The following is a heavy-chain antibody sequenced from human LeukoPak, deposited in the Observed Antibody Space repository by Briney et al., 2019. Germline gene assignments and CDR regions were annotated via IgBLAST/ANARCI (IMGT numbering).Heavy chain of an antibody. V-gene: IGHV4-59*01. Sequence: SETLSLTCTVSGGSISSYYWSWIRQPPGKGLEWIGYIYYSGSTNYNPSLKSRVTISVDTSKNQFSLKLSSVTAADTAVYYCARAHYRNCGGDCYSTYFILWGRGTLVTVSS. CDR2: IYYSGST. D-gene: IGHD2-21*02. CDR3: ARAHYRNCGGDCYSTYFIL. CDR1: GGSISSYY. J-gene: IGHJ2*01.